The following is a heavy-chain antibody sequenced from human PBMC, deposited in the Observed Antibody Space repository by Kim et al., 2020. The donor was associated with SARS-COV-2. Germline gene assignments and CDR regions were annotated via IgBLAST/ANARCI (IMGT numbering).Heavy chain of an antibody. CDR1: GFTFSDYY. D-gene: IGHD1-1*01. CDR3: ARDPVRWYNQFRYYYGMDV. V-gene: IGHV3-11*04. J-gene: IGHJ6*02. CDR2: ISSSGSTI. Sequence: GGSLRLSCAASGFTFSDYYMSWIRQAPGKGLEWVSYISSSGSTIYYADSVKGRFTISRDNAKNSLYLQMNSLRAEDTAVYYCARDPVRWYNQFRYYYGMDVWGQGTTVTVSS.